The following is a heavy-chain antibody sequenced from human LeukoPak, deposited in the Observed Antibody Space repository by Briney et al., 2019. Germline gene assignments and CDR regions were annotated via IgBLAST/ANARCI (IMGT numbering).Heavy chain of an antibody. D-gene: IGHD3-10*01. V-gene: IGHV3-30*04. CDR1: GFTFSSYA. J-gene: IGHJ4*02. Sequence: GRSLRLSCAASGFTFSSYAMHWVRQAPGKGLEWVAVISYDGSNKYYADSVKGRFTISRDNSKNTLYLRMNSLRAEDTAVYYCARTVVGITMVRGVIGGFDYWGQGTLVTVSS. CDR3: ARTVVGITMVRGVIGGFDY. CDR2: ISYDGSNK.